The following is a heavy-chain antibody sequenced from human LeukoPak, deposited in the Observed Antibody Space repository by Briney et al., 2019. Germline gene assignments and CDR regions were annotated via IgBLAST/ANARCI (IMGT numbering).Heavy chain of an antibody. CDR1: GYMFTSYG. J-gene: IGHJ6*02. D-gene: IGHD3-10*01. Sequence: ASVKVSCKASGYMFTSYGISWVRQAPGQGLEWMGWINAYNGNTNYTQKLQGRVTITTDTSTSTAYMELRGLRSDDTAVYYCARNGAGITMVRTHYYGMDVWGQGTTVNVSS. CDR2: INAYNGNT. V-gene: IGHV1-18*01. CDR3: ARNGAGITMVRTHYYGMDV.